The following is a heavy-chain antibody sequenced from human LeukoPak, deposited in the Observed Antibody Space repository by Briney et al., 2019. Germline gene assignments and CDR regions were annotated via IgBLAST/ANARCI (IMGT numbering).Heavy chain of an antibody. Sequence: GGSLRLSCAASGFTFSSYEMNWVRQAPGKGLEWVSYISSGGSTIYYADSVKGRFTISRDNAKNSLYLQMNSLRAEDTAVYYCAKKRYGSGNYYNPVDAFDIWGQGTMVTVSS. CDR3: AKKRYGSGNYYNPVDAFDI. J-gene: IGHJ3*02. CDR1: GFTFSSYE. V-gene: IGHV3-48*03. CDR2: ISSGGSTI. D-gene: IGHD3-10*01.